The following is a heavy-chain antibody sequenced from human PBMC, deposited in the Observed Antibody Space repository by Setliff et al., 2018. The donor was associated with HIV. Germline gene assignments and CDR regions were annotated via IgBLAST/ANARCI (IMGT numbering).Heavy chain of an antibody. CDR1: GGSIRNGLYY. Sequence: KPSETLSLTCTVSGGSIRNGLYYWHWIRQPPGKGLEWIGSVYYSGSTYYKPSLKSRVTISIDTSNNQISLRLSSVTAADTAMYYCARVVVERATIFDFWGPGTLVTVSS. CDR2: VYYSGST. D-gene: IGHD5-12*01. V-gene: IGHV4-39*01. CDR3: ARVVVERATIFDF. J-gene: IGHJ4*02.